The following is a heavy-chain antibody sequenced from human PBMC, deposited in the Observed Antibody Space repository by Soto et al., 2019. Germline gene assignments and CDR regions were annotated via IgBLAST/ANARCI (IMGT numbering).Heavy chain of an antibody. CDR1: GVTVSSNY. D-gene: IGHD3-22*01. J-gene: IGHJ4*02. CDR2: IYSGGST. CDR3: ARGYDSSGYYYDY. Sequence: SLRLSCAASGVTVSSNYMSWVRQAPGMGLEWVSVIYSGGSTYYADSVKGRFTISRDNSKNTLYLQMNSLRAEDTAVYYCARGYDSSGYYYDYWGQGTLVTVSS. V-gene: IGHV3-53*01.